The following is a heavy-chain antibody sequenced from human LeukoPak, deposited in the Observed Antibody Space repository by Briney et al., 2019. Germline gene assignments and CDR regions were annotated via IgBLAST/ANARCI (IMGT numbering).Heavy chain of an antibody. V-gene: IGHV3-48*03. D-gene: IGHD2-2*01. J-gene: IGHJ4*02. CDR1: GFNFNSFA. CDR2: ISSSGGTI. Sequence: GGSLRLSCAASGFNFNSFAMNWVRQAPGKGLEWVSYISSSGGTIYLLDSVKGRFTISRDNAKNSLYLQMDSLRPEDTAVYYCARPTIVVVAAYDYWGQGTLVAVSS. CDR3: ARPTIVVVAAYDY.